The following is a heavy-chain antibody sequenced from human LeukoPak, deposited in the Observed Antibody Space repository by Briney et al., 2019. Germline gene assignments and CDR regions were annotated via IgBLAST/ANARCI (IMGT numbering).Heavy chain of an antibody. Sequence: GASVKVSCKPSGYSFSDYYLHWVRQTPEQGLEWMGRINPKTGDTLFAGKFQGRVTMTRDTSLSTAYMDLSRLTSDDTAVYYCARDWPGISLHFDLWGRGTLITVSS. D-gene: IGHD2-15*01. J-gene: IGHJ2*01. CDR3: ARDWPGISLHFDL. V-gene: IGHV1-2*02. CDR2: INPKTGDT. CDR1: GYSFSDYY.